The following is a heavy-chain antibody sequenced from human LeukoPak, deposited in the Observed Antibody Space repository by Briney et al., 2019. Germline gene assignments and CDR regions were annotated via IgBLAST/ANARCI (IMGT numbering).Heavy chain of an antibody. CDR3: AKRGQWLVLGAFDI. D-gene: IGHD6-19*01. Sequence: QPGGSLRLSCAASGFTFSSYGMHWVRQAPGKGLEWEAFIRYDGSNKYYADSVKGRFTISRDNSKNTLYLQMNSLRAEDTAVYYCAKRGQWLVLGAFDIWGQGTMVTVSS. CDR2: IRYDGSNK. V-gene: IGHV3-30*02. CDR1: GFTFSSYG. J-gene: IGHJ3*02.